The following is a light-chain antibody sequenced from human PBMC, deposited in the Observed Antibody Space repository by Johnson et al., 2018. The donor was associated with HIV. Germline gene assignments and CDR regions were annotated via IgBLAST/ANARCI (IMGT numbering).Light chain of an antibody. CDR3: GTWDSSLSAYV. Sequence: QSVLTQPPSVSAAPGQKVNISCSGSSSNIGNNYVSWYQQLPGTAPKLLIYEKNKRPSGIPDRFSASKSGTSATLGITGLQTGDEADYYCGTWDSSLSAYVCGTGTKVTVL. V-gene: IGLV1-51*02. J-gene: IGLJ1*01. CDR2: EKN. CDR1: SSNIGNNY.